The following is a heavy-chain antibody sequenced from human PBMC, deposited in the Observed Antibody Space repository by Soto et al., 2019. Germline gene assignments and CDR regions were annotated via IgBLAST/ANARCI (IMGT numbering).Heavy chain of an antibody. CDR1: GFTFSSYA. Sequence: PGGSLRLSCAASGFTFSSYAMSWVRQAPGKGLEWVSAISGSGGSTYYADSVKGRFTISRDNSKNTLYLQMNSLRAEDTAVYYCAKDRGGSFHAEDAFDIWGQGTMVTVSS. D-gene: IGHD2-15*01. V-gene: IGHV3-23*01. CDR2: ISGSGGST. J-gene: IGHJ3*02. CDR3: AKDRGGSFHAEDAFDI.